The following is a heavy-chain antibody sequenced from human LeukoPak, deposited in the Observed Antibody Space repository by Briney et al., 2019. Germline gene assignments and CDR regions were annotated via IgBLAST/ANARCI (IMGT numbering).Heavy chain of an antibody. CDR1: GASISTSSYY. D-gene: IGHD3-3*01. J-gene: IGHJ4*02. CDR2: IYASGST. V-gene: IGHV4-61*02. Sequence: SETLSLTCTVSGASISTSSYYWSWIRRPAGQGLEWIVRIYASGSTNYNPSLKSRVTISVDTSKKQFSLKLSSMTAADTAVYYCARELRFLDLYFDYWGPGTLVTVSS. CDR3: ARELRFLDLYFDY.